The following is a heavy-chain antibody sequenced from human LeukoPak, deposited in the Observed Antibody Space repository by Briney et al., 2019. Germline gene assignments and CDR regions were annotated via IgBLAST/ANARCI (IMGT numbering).Heavy chain of an antibody. V-gene: IGHV3-15*07. J-gene: IGHJ4*02. CDR3: ALGSANDDSSDFDC. Sequence: GGSLRLSCVASGFTFSNVWINWVRQAPGRGLEWVGRIRSKAAGGTTEYAAPVKGRFTISRDDSKNTLYLQMNSLITDGTAVYYCALGSANDDSSDFDCWGQGTLVTVSS. CDR1: GFTFSNVW. D-gene: IGHD3-22*01. CDR2: IRSKAAGGTT.